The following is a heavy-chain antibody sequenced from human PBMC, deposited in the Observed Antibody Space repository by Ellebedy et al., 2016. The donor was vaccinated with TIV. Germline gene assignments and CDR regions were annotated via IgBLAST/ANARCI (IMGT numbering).Heavy chain of an antibody. V-gene: IGHV1-69*13. J-gene: IGHJ4*02. CDR2: IIPTLGPA. CDR3: ASQWGGVTSYFDY. Sequence: SVKVSXXASGGTFSSYGFSWVRQAPGHGLEWLGGIIPTLGPANYAQKFQGRVIITADESTRIAHMEVNSLRSEDTAVYYCASQWGGVTSYFDYWGQGTLVNVSS. D-gene: IGHD1-26*01. CDR1: GGTFSSYG.